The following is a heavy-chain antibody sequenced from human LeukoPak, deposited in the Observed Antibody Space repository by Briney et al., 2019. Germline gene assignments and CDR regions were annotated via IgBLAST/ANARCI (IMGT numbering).Heavy chain of an antibody. Sequence: GGSLRLSCVASGFTFNTFEMSWVRRAPGKSLEWVSYIGSSGSPIFYADSVKGRFTVSRDNAKNSLYLHMNSLRAEDTALYYCVREDRNDALDIWGQGTLVTVSS. CDR3: VREDRNDALDI. J-gene: IGHJ3*02. CDR2: IGSSGSPI. CDR1: GFTFNTFE. V-gene: IGHV3-48*03. D-gene: IGHD1-14*01.